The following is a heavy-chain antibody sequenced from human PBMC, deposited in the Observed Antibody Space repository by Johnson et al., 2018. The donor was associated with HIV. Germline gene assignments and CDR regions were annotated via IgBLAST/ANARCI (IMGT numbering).Heavy chain of an antibody. D-gene: IGHD2-21*02. CDR1: GFTFDDYA. J-gene: IGHJ3*02. CDR3: ARAGCGGDCSTNAFDI. Sequence: QLVESGGGLVQPGGSLRLSCAASGFTFDDYAMHWVRQAPGKGLEWVSGISWNSGSIGYADSVKGRFTISRDNAKTYLYLHMNSRRAEDTAVYYCARAGCGGDCSTNAFDIWGQGTMVTVSS. CDR2: ISWNSGSI. V-gene: IGHV3-9*01.